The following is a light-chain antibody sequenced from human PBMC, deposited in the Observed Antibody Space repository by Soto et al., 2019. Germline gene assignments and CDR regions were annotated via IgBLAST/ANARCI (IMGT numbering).Light chain of an antibody. J-gene: IGKJ4*01. V-gene: IGKV1-5*01. CDR3: QQYNSYSPLT. CDR2: DAS. Sequence: DIQITQSPCTLSASVGDRVTITCRASQSISSWLAWYQHKPGKAPKLLIYDASSLESGVPSSFSGSGSGAEFPLTISSLQPDDFATYYCQQYNSYSPLTFGGGTKVEIK. CDR1: QSISSW.